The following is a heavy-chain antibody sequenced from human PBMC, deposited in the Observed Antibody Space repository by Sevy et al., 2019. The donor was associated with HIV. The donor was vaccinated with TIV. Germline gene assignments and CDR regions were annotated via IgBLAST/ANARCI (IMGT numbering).Heavy chain of an antibody. CDR2: MSGRGDSG. D-gene: IGHD3-3*01. Sequence: GGSLRLSCVGSGFRFGSQAMSWVRQAPGKGLEWVSGMSGRGDSGGYAHSVKGRFTISRGNSKNTGYLQMNSLTAEDTALYCCANGVPVQSWYDEFWSWSPCFDYWGRGILVTVSS. CDR1: GFRFGSQA. CDR3: ANGVPVQSWYDEFWSWSPCFDY. V-gene: IGHV3-23*01. J-gene: IGHJ4*03.